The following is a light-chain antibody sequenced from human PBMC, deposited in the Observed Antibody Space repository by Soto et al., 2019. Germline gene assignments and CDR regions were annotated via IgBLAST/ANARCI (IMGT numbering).Light chain of an antibody. J-gene: IGKJ3*01. CDR1: RSISRS. CDR3: QQYQSYFLT. Sequence: DIQMTQSPSTLSASVGDRVTITCRVSRSISRSLAWYQQKSGKAPKLLIYDASSLESGVPSRFSGSGFGTEFTLTISGLQPDDFATYYCQQYQSYFLTFGPGTTVDMK. CDR2: DAS. V-gene: IGKV1-5*01.